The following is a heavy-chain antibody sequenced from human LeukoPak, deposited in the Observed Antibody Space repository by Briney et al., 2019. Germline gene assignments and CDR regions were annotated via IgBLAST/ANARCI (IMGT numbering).Heavy chain of an antibody. D-gene: IGHD2-2*01. Sequence: PSETLSLTCTVSGGSISSSSYYWSWIRQPPGKGLEWLGYIFYNEGTSYNPSLKSRVTISVDTSNNQLSLKVNSVTAADTAMYYCVKSNSRYQPWTLDIWGRGTMVTVSS. CDR1: GGSISSSSYY. CDR3: VKSNSRYQPWTLDI. V-gene: IGHV4-61*01. CDR2: IFYNEGT. J-gene: IGHJ3*02.